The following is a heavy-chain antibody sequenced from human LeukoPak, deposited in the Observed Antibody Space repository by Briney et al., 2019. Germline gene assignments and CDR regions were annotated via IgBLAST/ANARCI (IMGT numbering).Heavy chain of an antibody. CDR1: GFTFSNFW. Sequence: PGGSLRLSCAGSGFTFSNFWMSWVRQAPGRGMEWVANIHPEGNEKYHVESVKGRFTISRDNAKNSLFPQMNGLRVEDTAVYYCARGDDFSGDHWGQGTLVTVSS. CDR2: IHPEGNEK. V-gene: IGHV3-7*04. CDR3: ARGDDFSGDH. J-gene: IGHJ4*02. D-gene: IGHD1-1*01.